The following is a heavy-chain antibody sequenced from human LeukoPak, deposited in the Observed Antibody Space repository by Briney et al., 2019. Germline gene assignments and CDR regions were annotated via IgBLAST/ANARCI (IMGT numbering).Heavy chain of an antibody. CDR2: LDWDDDK. CDR3: ARIRLRLGELSLED. D-gene: IGHD3-16*02. V-gene: IGHV2-70*01. J-gene: IGHJ4*02. Sequence: SGPTLVNPTQTLTLTCTFSGFSLSTSGVCVSWIRQPPGKALESLALLDWDDDKYYSTSLKTRLTISKDNSKNQVVLTLTTMDPVDTASYYCARIRLRLGELSLEDWGQGTLVTVSS. CDR1: GFSLSTSGVC.